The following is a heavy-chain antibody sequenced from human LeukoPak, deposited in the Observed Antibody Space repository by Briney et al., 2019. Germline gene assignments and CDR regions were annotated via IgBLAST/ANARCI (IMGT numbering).Heavy chain of an antibody. CDR3: AKDPTIFGVVNREYYFDY. V-gene: IGHV3-30*02. D-gene: IGHD3-3*01. CDR2: IRYDGSNK. CDR1: GFTFSSYG. J-gene: IGHJ4*02. Sequence: PGGSLRLSCAASGFTFSSYGMHWVRQAPGKGLEWVAFIRYDGSNKYYADSVKGRFTISRDNSKNTLYLQMNSLRAEDTAVYYCAKDPTIFGVVNREYYFDYWGQGTLVTVSS.